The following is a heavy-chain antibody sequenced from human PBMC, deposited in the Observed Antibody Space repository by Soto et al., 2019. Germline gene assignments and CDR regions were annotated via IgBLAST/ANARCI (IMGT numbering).Heavy chain of an antibody. D-gene: IGHD4-17*01. CDR3: AKVGTTVTTLRGYGMDV. CDR1: GFTFSSYA. Sequence: EMQLLESGGGLVQPGGSLRLSCAASGFTFSSYAMSWVRQAPGKGLEWVSAISGSGGSTYYADSVKGRFTISRDNSKNTLYLQMNSLRAEDTAVYYCAKVGTTVTTLRGYGMDVWGQGTTVTVSS. J-gene: IGHJ6*02. CDR2: ISGSGGST. V-gene: IGHV3-23*01.